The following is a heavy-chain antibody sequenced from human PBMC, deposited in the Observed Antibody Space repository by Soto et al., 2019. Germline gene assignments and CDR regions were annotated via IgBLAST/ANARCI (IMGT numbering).Heavy chain of an antibody. CDR2: ISSSSSYI. CDR3: ATDKGDSSGKNDY. CDR1: GFTFSSYS. J-gene: IGHJ4*02. V-gene: IGHV3-21*01. Sequence: PGGSLSLSCAASGFTFSSYSMNWVRQAPGKGLEWVSSISSSSSYIYYADSVKGRFTISRDNAKNSLYLQMNSLRAEDTAVYYCATDKGDSSGKNDYWGQGTLVTVSS. D-gene: IGHD3-22*01.